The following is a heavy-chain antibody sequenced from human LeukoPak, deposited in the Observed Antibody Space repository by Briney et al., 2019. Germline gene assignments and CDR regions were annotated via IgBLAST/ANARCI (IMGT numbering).Heavy chain of an antibody. D-gene: IGHD5-12*01. CDR1: ICLYSSHD. CDR2: INSDGSST. CDR3: ARDPRATIVYY. J-gene: IGHJ4*02. V-gene: IGHV3-74*01. Sequence: GGSLTLLCSLWICLYSSHDAHCVRQAPGKGLVWVSRINSDGSSTSYADSVKGRFTIYRDNAKNKLYLQMNSLRAEGTAVYFCARDPRATIVYYWGQGTVDTVSS.